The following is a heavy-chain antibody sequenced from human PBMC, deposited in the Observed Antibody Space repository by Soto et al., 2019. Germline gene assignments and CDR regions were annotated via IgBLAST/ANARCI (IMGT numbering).Heavy chain of an antibody. J-gene: IGHJ4*02. V-gene: IGHV4-34*01. CDR2: INHSGST. D-gene: IGHD3-3*01. CDR3: ARVTFGLIFGVVTSFDY. CDR1: GGSFSGYY. Sequence: PSETLSLTCAVYGGSFSGYYWSWIRQPPGKGLEWIGEINHSGSTNYNPSLKSRVTISVDTSKNQFSLKLSSVTAADTAVYYCARVTFGLIFGVVTSFDYWGQGTLVTVSS.